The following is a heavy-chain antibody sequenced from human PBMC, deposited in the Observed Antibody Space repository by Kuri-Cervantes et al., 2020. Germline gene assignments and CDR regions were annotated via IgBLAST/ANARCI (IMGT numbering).Heavy chain of an antibody. CDR2: MNPNSGNT. CDR1: GYTFTGYY. CDR3: ARWAHCSSTSCYFTFRDIVLTTIRYYFDY. V-gene: IGHV1-8*02. Sequence: ASVKVSCKASGYTFTGYYMHWVRQAPGQGLEWMGWMNPNSGNTGYAQKFQGRVTMTRNTSISTAYMELSSLRSEDTAVYYCARWAHCSSTSCYFTFRDIVLTTIRYYFDYWGQGTLVTVSS. D-gene: IGHD2-2*01. J-gene: IGHJ4*02.